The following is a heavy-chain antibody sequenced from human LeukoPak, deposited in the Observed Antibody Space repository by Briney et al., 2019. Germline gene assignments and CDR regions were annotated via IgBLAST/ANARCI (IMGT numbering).Heavy chain of an antibody. CDR2: VSSSGSTI. V-gene: IGHV3-48*03. Sequence: GGSLRLSCAASGFTFSIYEMNWVRQAPGKGLEWVSFVSSSGSTIYYADSVKGRFTISRDNAKNSLYLQMDSLRAEDTAVYYCASGGWELHYYYYYYMDVWGKGTTVTVSS. CDR3: ASGGWELHYYYYYYMDV. CDR1: GFTFSIYE. J-gene: IGHJ6*03. D-gene: IGHD1-26*01.